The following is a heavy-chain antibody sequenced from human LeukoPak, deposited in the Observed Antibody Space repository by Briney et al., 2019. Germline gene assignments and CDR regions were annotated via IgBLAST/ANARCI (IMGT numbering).Heavy chain of an antibody. J-gene: IGHJ4*02. CDR1: GYSFTSYW. V-gene: IGHV5-51*01. D-gene: IGHD2-15*01. CDR3: ARFDCSGGSCSNYFDY. CDR2: IYSGDSDT. Sequence: GESLQISCKGSGYSFTSYWIGWVRQMPGKGLEGMGMIYSGDSDTRYSPSFQGQVTISADKSISTASLQWTSLKASDTAMYYCARFDCSGGSCSNYFDYWGQGTLVTVSS.